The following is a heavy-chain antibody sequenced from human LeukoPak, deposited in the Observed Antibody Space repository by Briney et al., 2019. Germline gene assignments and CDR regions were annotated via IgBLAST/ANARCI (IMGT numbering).Heavy chain of an antibody. Sequence: GGSLRLSCAASGFTFSSYAMSWVRQAPGKGLEWVSGTSGSGGSTYYAGSVKSRFTISRDNAKNTLYLQMNSLRAEDTAVYYCAREGYSSSWPHYYYYYGMDVWGQGTTVTVSS. CDR3: AREGYSSSWPHYYYYYGMDV. CDR1: GFTFSSYA. V-gene: IGHV3-23*01. D-gene: IGHD6-13*01. J-gene: IGHJ6*02. CDR2: TSGSGGST.